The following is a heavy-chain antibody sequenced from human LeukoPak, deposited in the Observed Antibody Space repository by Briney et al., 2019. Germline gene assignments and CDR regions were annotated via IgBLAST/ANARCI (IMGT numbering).Heavy chain of an antibody. CDR1: GGSFSGYY. CDR3: ARQKKLKPLWFGESHRSWFDP. J-gene: IGHJ5*02. CDR2: INHSGST. D-gene: IGHD3-10*01. V-gene: IGHV4-34*01. Sequence: PSETLSLTCAVYGGSFSGYYWSWIRQPPGKGLEWIGEINHSGSTNYNPSLKSRVTISVDTSKNQFSLKLSSVTAADTAVYYCARQKKLKPLWFGESHRSWFDPWGQGTLVTVSS.